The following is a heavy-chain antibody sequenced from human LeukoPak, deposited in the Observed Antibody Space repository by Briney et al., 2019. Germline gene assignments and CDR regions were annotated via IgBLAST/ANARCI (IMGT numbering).Heavy chain of an antibody. CDR3: ARVGGAYCDFWSGYYRGNDWFDP. V-gene: IGHV4-61*02. CDR2: IYTSGST. Sequence: PSETLSLTCTVSGGSISSGSYYWSWIRQPAGKGLEWIGRIYTSGSTNYNPSLKSRVTISVDTSKNQFSLKLSSVTAADTAVYYCARVGGAYCDFWSGYYRGNDWFDPWGQGTLVTVSS. J-gene: IGHJ5*02. D-gene: IGHD3-3*01. CDR1: GGSISSGSYY.